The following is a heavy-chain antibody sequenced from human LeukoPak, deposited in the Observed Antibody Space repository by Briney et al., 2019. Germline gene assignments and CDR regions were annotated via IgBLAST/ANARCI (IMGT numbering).Heavy chain of an antibody. J-gene: IGHJ4*02. D-gene: IGHD2-8*01. CDR3: AKDTSIGRYCTNGVCSPFDY. V-gene: IGHV3-23*01. Sequence: GGSLRLSCAGSGFTFSSYAMSWVRQAPGKGPAWVSAISDTGATTYDADSVKGRFTIPRDNSRSTLYLQMNSLRAEDTALYYCAKDTSIGRYCTNGVCSPFDYWGQGTLVTVSS. CDR2: ISDTGATT. CDR1: GFTFSSYA.